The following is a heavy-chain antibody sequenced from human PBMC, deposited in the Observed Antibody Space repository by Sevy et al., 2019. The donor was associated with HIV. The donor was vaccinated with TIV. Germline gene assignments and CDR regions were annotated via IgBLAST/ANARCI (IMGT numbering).Heavy chain of an antibody. J-gene: IGHJ3*02. CDR2: ISSSSSHI. V-gene: IGHV3-21*01. CDR3: ASSSSDAFDI. D-gene: IGHD6-6*01. CDR1: GFTFSSYS. Sequence: GGSLRLSCAASGFTFSSYSMNWVRQAPGKGLEWVSSISSSSSHIYYADSVKGRFTISRDNAKNYLYLQMNSLRAEDTAVYYCASSSSDAFDIWGQGTMVTVSS.